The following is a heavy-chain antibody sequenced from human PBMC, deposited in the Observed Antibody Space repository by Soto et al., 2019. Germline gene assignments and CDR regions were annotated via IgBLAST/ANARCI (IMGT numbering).Heavy chain of an antibody. CDR3: TRPTGAYCCGDCYSGTG. V-gene: IGHV3-73*02. CDR1: GFTFSGSA. D-gene: IGHD2-21*02. J-gene: IGHJ4*02. Sequence: EVQLVESGGGLVQPGGSLKLSCAASGFTFSGSAMHWVRQAAGKGLEWVGRIRSKANSYATAYAASVKGRFTISRDDSKNTAYLQMNSLKTEDTAVYYCTRPTGAYCCGDCYSGTGWGQGTLVTVSS. CDR2: IRSKANSYAT.